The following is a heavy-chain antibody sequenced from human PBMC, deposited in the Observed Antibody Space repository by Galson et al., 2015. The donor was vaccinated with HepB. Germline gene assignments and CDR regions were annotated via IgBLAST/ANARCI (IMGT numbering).Heavy chain of an antibody. CDR1: GFTFSDYY. V-gene: IGHV3-11*06. CDR3: ARDGCSGGSCTAGNWFDP. CDR2: ISSSSSYT. J-gene: IGHJ5*02. Sequence: SLRLSCAASGFTFSDYYMSWIRQAPGKGLEWVSYISSSSSYTNYADSVKGRFTISRDNAKNSLYLQMNSLRAEDTAVYYCARDGCSGGSCTAGNWFDPWGQGTLVTVSS. D-gene: IGHD2-15*01.